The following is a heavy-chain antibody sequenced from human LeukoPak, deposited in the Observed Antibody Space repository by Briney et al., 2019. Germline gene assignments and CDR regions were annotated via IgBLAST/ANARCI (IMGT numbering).Heavy chain of an antibody. CDR1: RFTFSNYG. CDR3: AKGSSWYGY. CDR2: ISYDGSKK. V-gene: IGHV3-30*18. D-gene: IGHD6-13*01. J-gene: IGHJ4*02. Sequence: GRSLRLSCAASRFTFSNYGMHWVRQAPGKGLEWVAVISYDGSKKYYADSVKGRFTISRDNSKNTLYLQMNSLRAEDTAVYYCAKGSSWYGYWGQGTLVTVSS.